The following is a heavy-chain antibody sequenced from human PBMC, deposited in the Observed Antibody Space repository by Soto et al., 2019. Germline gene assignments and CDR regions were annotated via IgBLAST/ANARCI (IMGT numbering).Heavy chain of an antibody. CDR3: ARDNLACSGGSCYSVFNY. V-gene: IGHV6-1*01. D-gene: IGHD2-15*01. CDR2: TYYRSKWYN. J-gene: IGHJ4*02. Sequence: SPTLSLTCAISGDSVSSNSAAWNWIRQSPSRGLEWLGRTYYRSKWYNDYAESVKSRITINPDTSKNQFSLQLNSVTPEDTAVYYCARDNLACSGGSCYSVFNYWGQGTLVTVSS. CDR1: GDSVSSNSAA.